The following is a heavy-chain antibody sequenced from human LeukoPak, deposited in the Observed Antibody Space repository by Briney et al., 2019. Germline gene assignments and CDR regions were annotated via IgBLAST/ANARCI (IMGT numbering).Heavy chain of an antibody. CDR3: ARGGYYDILTGYYNPFDY. CDR1: GFTFSSYS. CDR2: ISSSSSTI. D-gene: IGHD3-9*01. Sequence: PGGSLRLSCAASGFTFSSYSMNWVRQAPGKGLEWVSYISSSSSTIYYADSVKDRFTISRDNAKNSLYLQMNSLRAEDTAVYYCARGGYYDILTGYYNPFDYWGQGTLVTVSS. J-gene: IGHJ4*02. V-gene: IGHV3-48*01.